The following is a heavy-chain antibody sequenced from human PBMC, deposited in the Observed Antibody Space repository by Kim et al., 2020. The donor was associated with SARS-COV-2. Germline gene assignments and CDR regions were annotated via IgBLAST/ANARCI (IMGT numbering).Heavy chain of an antibody. CDR2: IYYSGST. Sequence: SETLSLTCTVSGGSISSSIYYWGWIRQPPGKGLEWIGSIYYSGSTYYNPSLKSRVTISVDTSKNQFSLKLSSVTAADTAVYYCAKAGNSDYYFDYWGQGTLGPVSS. D-gene: IGHD6-13*01. J-gene: IGHJ4*02. CDR3: AKAGNSDYYFDY. CDR1: GGSISSSIYY. V-gene: IGHV4-39*01.